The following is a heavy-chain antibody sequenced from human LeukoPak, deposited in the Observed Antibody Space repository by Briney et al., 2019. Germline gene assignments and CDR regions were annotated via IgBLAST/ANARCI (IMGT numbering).Heavy chain of an antibody. J-gene: IGHJ3*02. D-gene: IGHD3-22*01. CDR3: ARGDYYDSSGYYRPPRTFDI. CDR1: GYTPTELT. V-gene: IGHV1-24*01. Sequence: GASVKVSPKLSGYTPTELTTHSVPQAPGKGLERMGGFDPEDGETIYAQKFKGRVTMTEDTYTDTAYMELSSLRSEDTAVYYCARGDYYDSSGYYRPPRTFDIWGQGTMVTVSS. CDR2: FDPEDGET.